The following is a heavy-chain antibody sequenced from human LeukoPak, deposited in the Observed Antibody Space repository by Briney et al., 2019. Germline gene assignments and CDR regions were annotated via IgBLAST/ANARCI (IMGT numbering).Heavy chain of an antibody. D-gene: IGHD6-19*01. CDR2: ISSTGIT. CDR3: AFSGWFWGAFDY. V-gene: IGHV4-39*01. Sequence: SETLSLTCSVSGGSISISNYFWGWIRQPSGKGLEWIASISSTGITHYYPSLESRISVSVETSKNQFSLKLTSLTAADTAVYYCAFSGWFWGAFDYWGQGILVTVSS. J-gene: IGHJ4*02. CDR1: GGSISISNYF.